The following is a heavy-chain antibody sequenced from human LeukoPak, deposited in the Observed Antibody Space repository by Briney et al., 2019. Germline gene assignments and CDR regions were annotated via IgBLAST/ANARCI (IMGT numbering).Heavy chain of an antibody. CDR1: GVTFRSYA. CDR2: ISGSGGIT. Sequence: GGSLRLSCAASGVTFRSYALRWGRQAPGKGGGWVSTISGSGGITYYAHSVNSRFTTSRDNAQNTLYIQTNTLRAENTPVYYSAKAPSSSRLLPLDYWGQGTLFTVSS. D-gene: IGHD6-13*01. V-gene: IGHV3-23*01. J-gene: IGHJ4*02. CDR3: AKAPSSSRLLPLDY.